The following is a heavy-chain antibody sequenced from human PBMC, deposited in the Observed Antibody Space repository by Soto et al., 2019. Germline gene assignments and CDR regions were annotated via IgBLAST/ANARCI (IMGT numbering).Heavy chain of an antibody. CDR2: IKSKTDGGTT. Sequence: SGGSLRLSCAASGFTFSNAWMSWVRQAPGKGLEWVGRIKSKTDGGTTDYAAPVKGRFTISRDDSKNTLYLQMNSLKTEDTAVYYCTTVLGCSGGSCYYYYYGMDVWGQGTTVTVSS. V-gene: IGHV3-15*01. CDR3: TTVLGCSGGSCYYYYYGMDV. CDR1: GFTFSNAW. J-gene: IGHJ6*02. D-gene: IGHD2-15*01.